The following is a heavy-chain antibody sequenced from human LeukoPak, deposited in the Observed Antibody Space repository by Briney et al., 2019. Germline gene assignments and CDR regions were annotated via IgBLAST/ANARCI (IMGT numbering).Heavy chain of an antibody. J-gene: IGHJ4*02. CDR1: GGSISSYY. CDR3: ASGGLYSGSYYVDY. CDR2: IYTSGST. D-gene: IGHD1-26*01. Sequence: SSETLSLTCTVSGGSISSYYWSWIRQPAGKGLEWIGRIYTSGSTNYNPPLKSRVTMSVDTSKNQFSLKLSSVTAADTAVYYCASGGLYSGSYYVDYWGQGTLVTVSS. V-gene: IGHV4-4*07.